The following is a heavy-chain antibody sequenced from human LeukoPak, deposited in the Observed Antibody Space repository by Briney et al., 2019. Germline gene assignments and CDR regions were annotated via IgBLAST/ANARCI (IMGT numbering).Heavy chain of an antibody. CDR1: GGSISSYY. CDR3: AGEGAVSYYYYGMDV. V-gene: IGHV4-59*01. Sequence: SETLSLTCTVSGGSISSYYWSWIRQPPGKGLEWIGYIYYSGSTNYNPSLKSRVTISVDTSKNQFSLKLSSVTAADTAVYYCAGEGAVSYYYYGMDVWGQGTTVTVSS. J-gene: IGHJ6*02. CDR2: IYYSGST. D-gene: IGHD1-26*01.